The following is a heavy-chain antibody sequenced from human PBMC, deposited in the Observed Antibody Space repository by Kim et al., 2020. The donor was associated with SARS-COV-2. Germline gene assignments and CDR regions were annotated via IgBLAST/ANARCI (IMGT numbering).Heavy chain of an antibody. CDR3: ARGGTIMSSAIDY. CDR2: INPNSGGT. CDR1: GYTFTGYY. Sequence: ASVTVSCKASGYTFTGYYMHWVRQAPGQGLEWMGRINPNSGGTNYAQKFQGRVTMTRDTSISTAYMELSRLRSDDTAVYYCARGGTIMSSAIDYWGQGTLVTVSS. J-gene: IGHJ4*02. D-gene: IGHD3-16*01. V-gene: IGHV1-2*06.